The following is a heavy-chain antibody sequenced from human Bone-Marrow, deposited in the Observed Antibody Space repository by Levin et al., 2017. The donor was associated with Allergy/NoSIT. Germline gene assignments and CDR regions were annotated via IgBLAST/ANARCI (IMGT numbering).Heavy chain of an antibody. J-gene: IGHJ4*02. Sequence: SQTLSLTCTVSGGSFRSSYWSWIRQPPGKGLEWIGYIYYSGSTNYNPSLKSRVTILVDTSKNQFSLKLSSVTAADTAVYYCASQPYSGSYLSPLRYFDYWGQGTLVTVSS. CDR1: GGSFRSSY. CDR3: ASQPYSGSYLSPLRYFDY. CDR2: IYYSGST. V-gene: IGHV4-59*08. D-gene: IGHD1-26*01.